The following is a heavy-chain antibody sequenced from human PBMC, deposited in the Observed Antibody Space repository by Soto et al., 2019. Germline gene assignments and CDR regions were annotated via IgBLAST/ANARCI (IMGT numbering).Heavy chain of an antibody. CDR1: GGSFSGYY. J-gene: IGHJ4*02. CDR2: INHSGST. D-gene: IGHD4-17*01. V-gene: IGHV4-34*01. Sequence: LSLTCAVYGGSFSGYYWSWIRQPPGKGLEWIGEINHSGSTNYNPSLKSRVTISVDTSKNQFSLKLSSVTAADTAVYYCARGPGDYGAYWGQGTLVTVSS. CDR3: ARGPGDYGAY.